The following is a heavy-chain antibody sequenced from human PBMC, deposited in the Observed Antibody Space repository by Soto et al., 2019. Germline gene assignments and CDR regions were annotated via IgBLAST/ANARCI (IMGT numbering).Heavy chain of an antibody. D-gene: IGHD3-9*01. J-gene: IGHJ4*02. Sequence: EVQLLESGGGLVQPGGSLRLSCAASGFTFSSYAMRWVRQAPGKGLEWVSAISGSGGSTYYADSVKGRFTISRDNSKNTLYLQMNSLRAEDTAVYYCAKGPRDYYDILTGLLYYFDYWGQGTLVTVSS. CDR3: AKGPRDYYDILTGLLYYFDY. CDR1: GFTFSSYA. V-gene: IGHV3-23*01. CDR2: ISGSGGST.